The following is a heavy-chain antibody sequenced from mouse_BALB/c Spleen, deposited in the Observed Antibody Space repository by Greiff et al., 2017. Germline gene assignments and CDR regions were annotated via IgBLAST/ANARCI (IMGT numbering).Heavy chain of an antibody. CDR2: ISSGSSTI. Sequence: EVQLVESGGGLVQPGGSRKLSCAASGFTFSSFGMHWVRQAPEKGLEWVAYISSGSSTIYYADTVKGRFTISRDNPKNTLFLQMTSLRSEDTAMYYCARERGAYWGQGTLVTVSA. V-gene: IGHV5-17*02. CDR3: ARERGAY. CDR1: GFTFSSFG. J-gene: IGHJ3*01.